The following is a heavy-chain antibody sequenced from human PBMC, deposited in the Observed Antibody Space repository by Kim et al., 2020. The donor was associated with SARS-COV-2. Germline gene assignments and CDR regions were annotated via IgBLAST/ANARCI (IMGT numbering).Heavy chain of an antibody. Sequence: GGSLRLSCAVSGFSVSSKYMSWVRQAPGKGLEWVSVIYSGVGTTHYADSVKGRFTISRDNSRNTVHLQMNSLRVDDTAVYYCTRDTGSYYYYSMDVWGPGTTGTVSS. J-gene: IGHJ6*02. CDR1: GFSVSSKY. D-gene: IGHD2-15*01. V-gene: IGHV3-53*01. CDR3: TRDTGSYYYYSMDV. CDR2: IYSGVGTT.